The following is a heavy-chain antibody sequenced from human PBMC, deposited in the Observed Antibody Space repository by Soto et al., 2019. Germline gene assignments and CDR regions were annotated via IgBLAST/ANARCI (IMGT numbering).Heavy chain of an antibody. CDR3: HSGSYSTPVSGY. CDR2: IYSGGST. CDR1: GFTVSSNY. J-gene: IGHJ4*02. D-gene: IGHD1-26*01. V-gene: IGHV3-53*01. Sequence: GGSLRLSCAASGFTVSSNYMSWVRQAPGKGLEWVSVIYSGGSTYYADSVKGRFTISRDNSKNTLYLQMNSLRAEDTAVYYCHSGSYSTPVSGYWGQGTLVTVSS.